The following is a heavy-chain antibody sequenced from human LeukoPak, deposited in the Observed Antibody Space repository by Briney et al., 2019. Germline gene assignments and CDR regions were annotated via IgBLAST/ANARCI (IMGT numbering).Heavy chain of an antibody. CDR3: ARSDGYFDWLLSFDY. V-gene: IGHV3-21*01. J-gene: IGHJ4*02. D-gene: IGHD3-9*01. Sequence: KSGGSLRLSCAASGFTFSSYSMNWVRQAPGKGLEWVSSISSSSSYIYYADSVKGRFTISRDNAKNSLYLQMNSLRAEDTAVYYCARSDGYFDWLLSFDYWGQGTLVTVPS. CDR1: GFTFSSYS. CDR2: ISSSSSYI.